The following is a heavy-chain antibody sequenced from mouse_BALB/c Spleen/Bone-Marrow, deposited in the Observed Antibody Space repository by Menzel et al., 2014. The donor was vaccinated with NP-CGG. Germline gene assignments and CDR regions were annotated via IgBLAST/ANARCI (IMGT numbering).Heavy chain of an antibody. Sequence: QVQLKQSGAELVEPGASVKMSCKASGYTFTSYWMHWVKQRPGQGLEWIGTIDPSDSYTSYNQKFKGKATLTVDTSSSTAYMQLSSLTSEDSAVYYCTMDDYDGGYYFDYWGQGTTLTVSS. V-gene: IGHV1S127*01. D-gene: IGHD2-4*01. CDR2: IDPSDSYT. CDR3: TMDDYDGGYYFDY. CDR1: GYTFTSYW. J-gene: IGHJ2*01.